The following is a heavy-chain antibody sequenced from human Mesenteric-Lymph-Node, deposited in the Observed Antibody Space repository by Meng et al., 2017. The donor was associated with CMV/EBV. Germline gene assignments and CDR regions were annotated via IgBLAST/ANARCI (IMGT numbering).Heavy chain of an antibody. J-gene: IGHJ4*02. Sequence: GESLKISCTASGFTLSLYNMNWLRLTPGKRLELVAATQTGGYPTYYSDKVKDRFTISRNDAKNSVFLQMNRLTDDDAGVYYCARDRLQGDYSGPGYWGQGTLVTVSS. V-gene: IGHV3-21*01. CDR2: TQTGGYPT. CDR1: GFTLSLYN. CDR3: ARDRLQGDYSGPGY. D-gene: IGHD2-15*01.